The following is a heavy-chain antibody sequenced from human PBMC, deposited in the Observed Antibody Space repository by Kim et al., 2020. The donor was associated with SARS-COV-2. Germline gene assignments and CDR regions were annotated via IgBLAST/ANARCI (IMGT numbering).Heavy chain of an antibody. CDR2: INHSGST. CDR1: GGSFSGYY. D-gene: IGHD3-10*01. CDR3: ARCPSDFGSGSYHPRKFDY. V-gene: IGHV4-34*01. Sequence: SETLSLICAVYGGSFSGYYWSWIRQPPGKGLEWVGEINHSGSTNYNPSLKSRGTISVDTSKNQLSLKLSSVTAADTAVSYCARCPSDFGSGSYHPRKFDYWGQGTLVTVSS. J-gene: IGHJ4*02.